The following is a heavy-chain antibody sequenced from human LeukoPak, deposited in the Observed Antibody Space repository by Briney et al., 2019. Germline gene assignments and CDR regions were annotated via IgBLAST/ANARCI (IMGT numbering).Heavy chain of an antibody. CDR1: GGSISSYY. D-gene: IGHD6-13*01. J-gene: IGHJ3*02. Sequence: SETLSLTCTVSGGSISSYYWSWIRQPAGKGLEWIGRIYTSGSTNYNPSLKSRVTMSVDTSKNQFSLRLRSVTAADTAVYYCARDGYSSSWKAFDIWGQGTMVTVSS. CDR2: IYTSGST. V-gene: IGHV4-4*07. CDR3: ARDGYSSSWKAFDI.